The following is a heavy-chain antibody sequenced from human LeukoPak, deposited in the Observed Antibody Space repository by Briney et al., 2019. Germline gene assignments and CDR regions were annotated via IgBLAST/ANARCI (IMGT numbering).Heavy chain of an antibody. V-gene: IGHV3-23*01. CDR3: ATLFDSGDSPWLPTNDY. J-gene: IGHJ4*02. CDR2: ISGSGGST. D-gene: IGHD4-17*01. Sequence: GGSLRLSCAASGFTFSSYAMSWVRQAPGKGLEWVSAISGSGGSTYYADSVKGRFTISRDNSKSTLYLQMNSLRAEDTAVYYCATLFDSGDSPWLPTNDYGGQGTLVTVPS. CDR1: GFTFSSYA.